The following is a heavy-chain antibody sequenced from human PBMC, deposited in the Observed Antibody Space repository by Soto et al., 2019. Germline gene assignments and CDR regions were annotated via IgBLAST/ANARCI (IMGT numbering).Heavy chain of an antibody. D-gene: IGHD3-10*01. V-gene: IGHV3-23*01. CDR3: AKMNYYGSGTAAEY. CDR2: ISDSGGFT. CDR1: GFTFSTYA. J-gene: IGHJ4*02. Sequence: GGSLRLSCAASGFTFSTYAMGWVRQAPGKGLEWVSTISDSGGFTYYADSVKGRFTVSRDNSKNTLSLQMNSLRAEDAAIYYSAKMNYYGSGTAAEYWGQGTQVTVYS.